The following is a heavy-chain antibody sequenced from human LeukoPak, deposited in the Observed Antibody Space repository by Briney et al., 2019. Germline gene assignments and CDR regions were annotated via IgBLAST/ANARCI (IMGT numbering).Heavy chain of an antibody. J-gene: IGHJ4*02. Sequence: GGSLRLSCAASGFTFSNAWMSWVRQSPGKGLEWIGHIKSKTDGGTTDYAAPVKGRFTISRDDSKNTLYLQMNSLRTEDTAVYYCSKQQLVLVYWGQGTLVTVSS. V-gene: IGHV3-15*01. CDR2: IKSKTDGGTT. CDR3: SKQQLVLVY. CDR1: GFTFSNAW. D-gene: IGHD6-6*01.